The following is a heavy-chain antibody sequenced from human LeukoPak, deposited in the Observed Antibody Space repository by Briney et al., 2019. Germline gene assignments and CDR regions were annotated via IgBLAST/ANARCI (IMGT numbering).Heavy chain of an antibody. D-gene: IGHD3-9*01. CDR2: IYYSGST. CDR1: GGSISSSSYY. V-gene: IGHV4-39*01. J-gene: IGHJ5*02. Sequence: PSETLSLTCTVSGGSISSSSYYWGWIRQPPGKGLEWIGSIYYSGSTYYNPSLKSRVTISVDTSKNQFSLKLSSVTAADTAVYYCARVPGDLLTNWFDPWGQGTLVTVSS. CDR3: ARVPGDLLTNWFDP.